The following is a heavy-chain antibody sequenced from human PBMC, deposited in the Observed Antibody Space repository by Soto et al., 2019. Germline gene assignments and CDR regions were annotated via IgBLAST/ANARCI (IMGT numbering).Heavy chain of an antibody. CDR3: ARDATLFGVVIGAFDI. Sequence: PSETLSLTCTVSGGSISSYYWIWIRQPPGKGLEWIGYIYYSGSTNYNPSLKSRVTISVDTSKNQFSLKLSSVTAADTAVYYCARDATLFGVVIGAFDIWGQGTMVTVSS. CDR2: IYYSGST. D-gene: IGHD3-3*01. CDR1: GGSISSYY. V-gene: IGHV4-59*01. J-gene: IGHJ3*02.